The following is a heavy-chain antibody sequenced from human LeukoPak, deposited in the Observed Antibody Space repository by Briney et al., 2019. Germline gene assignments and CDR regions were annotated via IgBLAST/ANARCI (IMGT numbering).Heavy chain of an antibody. CDR2: INSDGSST. J-gene: IGHJ2*01. V-gene: IGHV3-74*01. CDR1: GFTFSSYE. CDR3: ARGVGYFDL. Sequence: GGSLRLSCAASGFTFSSYEMNWVRQAPGKGLEWVSRINSDGSSTTYADSVRGRFTISRDNAKNTLYLQMNSLRAEDTAVYYCARGVGYFDLWGRGTLVTVSS.